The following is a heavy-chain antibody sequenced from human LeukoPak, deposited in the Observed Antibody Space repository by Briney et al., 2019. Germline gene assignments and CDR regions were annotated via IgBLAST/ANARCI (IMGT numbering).Heavy chain of an antibody. D-gene: IGHD6-13*01. CDR1: AGTFSSYA. J-gene: IGHJ6*02. CDR3: ASDHRGGSSSSWYSEDV. CDR2: IIPILGIA. V-gene: IGHV1-69*04. Sequence: SVKVSCEASAGTFSSYAISWVRQSPGQGLEWMRRIIPILGIANYAQKFQGRVTITADKSTSTAYMELSSLRSEDTAVYYCASDHRGGSSSSWYSEDVWRQGTTVTVSS.